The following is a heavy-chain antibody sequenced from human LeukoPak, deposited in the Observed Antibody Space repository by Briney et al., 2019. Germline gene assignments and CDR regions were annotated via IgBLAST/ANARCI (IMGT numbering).Heavy chain of an antibody. Sequence: SETLSLTCAVYGGSFSGYYWSRLRQPPGKGLEWLGEINQSGVTNYNASLKSRVTISVDTSKNQFTLKLTSLTAADTAVYYCARGRPISTWSQGSLVTVSS. J-gene: IGHJ5*02. V-gene: IGHV4-34*01. CDR1: GGSFSGYY. CDR3: ARGRPIST. CDR2: INQSGVT.